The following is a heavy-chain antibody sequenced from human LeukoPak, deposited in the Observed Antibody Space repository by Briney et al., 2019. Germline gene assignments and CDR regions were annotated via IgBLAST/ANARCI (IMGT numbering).Heavy chain of an antibody. J-gene: IGHJ4*02. CDR1: RGTFSSYA. Sequence: SVKVSCKASRGTFSSYAISWVRQAPGQGLEWMGGIIPIFGTADYAQKFQGRVTMTRDTSISTAYMELSSLRSDDTAVYYCARIKTYGDYKFDYWGQGTLVTVSS. CDR3: ARIKTYGDYKFDY. CDR2: IIPIFGTA. D-gene: IGHD4-17*01. V-gene: IGHV1-69*05.